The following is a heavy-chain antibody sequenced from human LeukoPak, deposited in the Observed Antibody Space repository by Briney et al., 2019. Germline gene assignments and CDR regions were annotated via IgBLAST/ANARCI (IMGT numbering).Heavy chain of an antibody. CDR1: GFSFSNYW. Sequence: GGSLRLSCAASGFSFSNYWMSWVRQAPGKGLEWVANIKQDGSEKYYVDSVKGRFTISGDNAKNSLYVQMNSLRAEDTAVYYCARLRGLYSDTNRYQTALDCWGQGTLVTVSS. J-gene: IGHJ4*02. D-gene: IGHD1-26*01. CDR2: IKQDGSEK. CDR3: ARLRGLYSDTNRYQTALDC. V-gene: IGHV3-7*01.